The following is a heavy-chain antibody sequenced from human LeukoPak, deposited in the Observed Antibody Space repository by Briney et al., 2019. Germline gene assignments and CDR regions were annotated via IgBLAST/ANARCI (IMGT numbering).Heavy chain of an antibody. V-gene: IGHV3-21*04. Sequence: GGSLRLSCAASGFTFNHYAMNWVRQAPGKGLEWVASISSTTTYIYYADSVKGRFTISRDNAKNSVHLQMNRLRAEDTAVYYCVKGSRRTGSYDYWGQGTLVTVSS. D-gene: IGHD6-6*01. J-gene: IGHJ4*02. CDR3: VKGSRRTGSYDY. CDR1: GFTFNHYA. CDR2: ISSTTTYI.